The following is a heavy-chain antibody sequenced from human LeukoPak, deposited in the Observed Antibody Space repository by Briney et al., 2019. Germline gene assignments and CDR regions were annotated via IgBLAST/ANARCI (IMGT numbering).Heavy chain of an antibody. J-gene: IGHJ5*02. CDR2: IYYSGST. Sequence: PSETLSLTCTVSGGSISSSSYYWGWIRQPPGKGLERIGSIYYSGSTYYNPSLKSRVTISVDTSKNQFSLKLSSVTAADTAVYYCARRYLRGLLWFGELNWFDPWGQGTLVTVSS. CDR1: GGSISSSSYY. CDR3: ARRYLRGLLWFGELNWFDP. V-gene: IGHV4-39*01. D-gene: IGHD3-10*01.